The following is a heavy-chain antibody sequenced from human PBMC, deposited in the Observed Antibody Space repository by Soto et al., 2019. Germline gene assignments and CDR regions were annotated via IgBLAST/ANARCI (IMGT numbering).Heavy chain of an antibody. J-gene: IGHJ6*02. CDR1: GGSITSTTW. Sequence: QVQLQESGPGLVKPSGTLSLTCGVSGGSITSTTWLRRVRDPPCRGLAWIGEIYHSGTTHYNPSLKSRITILRDESKNQFSLNLSSVTAADTAVYYCARLKGPGHYGFDVWGQGTTVSVFS. V-gene: IGHV4-4*02. CDR2: IYHSGTT. CDR3: ARLKGPGHYGFDV.